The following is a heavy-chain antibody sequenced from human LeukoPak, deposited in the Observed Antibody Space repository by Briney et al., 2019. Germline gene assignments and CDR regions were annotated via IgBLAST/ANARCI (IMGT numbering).Heavy chain of an antibody. CDR2: INHSGST. D-gene: IGHD6-19*01. CDR1: GGSFSGYY. V-gene: IGHV4-34*01. CDR3: ARGKAVAARYYFDY. J-gene: IGHJ4*02. Sequence: SETLSLTCAVYGGSFSGYYWSWSRQPPGKGLEWIGEINHSGSTNYNPSLKSRVTISVDTSKNQFSLKLSSVTAADTAVYYCARGKAVAARYYFDYWGQGTLVTVSS.